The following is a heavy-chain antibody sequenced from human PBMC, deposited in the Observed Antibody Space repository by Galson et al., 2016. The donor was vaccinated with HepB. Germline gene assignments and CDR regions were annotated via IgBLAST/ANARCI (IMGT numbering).Heavy chain of an antibody. CDR1: GDSIKNYDYY. CDR2: VYHNGNA. V-gene: IGHV4-39*01. Sequence: SETLSLTCTVSGDSIKNYDYYWAWIRQARGKGLQWIGTVYHNGNANYNPSLKSRVAISVDPSTNQFSLKLTSVTAADTAVYYCARRTEFLFYFDFWGQGALVTVSS. J-gene: IGHJ4*02. CDR3: ARRTEFLFYFDF. D-gene: IGHD3-10*01.